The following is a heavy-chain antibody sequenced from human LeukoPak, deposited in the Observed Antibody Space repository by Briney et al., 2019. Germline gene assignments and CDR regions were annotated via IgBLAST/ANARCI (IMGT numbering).Heavy chain of an antibody. J-gene: IGHJ6*02. CDR3: AREGLLWFGENYYYYYGMDV. D-gene: IGHD3-10*01. CDR2: IKQDGSEK. V-gene: IGHV3-7*03. Sequence: GGSLILSCAASGFTFSSYWMSWVRQAPGKGLEWVANIKQDGSEKYYVDSVKGRFTISRDNAKNSLYLQMNSLRAEDTSVYYCAREGLLWFGENYYYYYGMDVWGQGTTVTVSS. CDR1: GFTFSSYW.